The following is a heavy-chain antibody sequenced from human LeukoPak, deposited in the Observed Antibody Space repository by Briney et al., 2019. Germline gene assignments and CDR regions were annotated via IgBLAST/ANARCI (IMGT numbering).Heavy chain of an antibody. D-gene: IGHD2-15*01. CDR3: ARGRNIGVVGAATNLEDC. V-gene: IGHV1-2*02. Sequence: ASVKVSCKACGYTFTGYRMHWVRQSPGQGLEWMGWINPNSGGTNYAQKFQGRVTMTRDTSISTAYMELSSLRSDDTAVYYCARGRNIGVVGAATNLEDCWGQGTLVTVSS. J-gene: IGHJ4*02. CDR1: GYTFTGYR. CDR2: INPNSGGT.